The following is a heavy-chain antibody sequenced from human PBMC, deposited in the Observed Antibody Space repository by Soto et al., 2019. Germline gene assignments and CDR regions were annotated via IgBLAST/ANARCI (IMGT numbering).Heavy chain of an antibody. CDR1: GFTFSSYA. V-gene: IGHV3-30-3*01. J-gene: IGHJ4*02. CDR3: ARAAWGFGELLHEDY. D-gene: IGHD3-10*01. Sequence: GGSLRLSCAASGFTFSSYAMHWVRQAPGKGLEWVAVISYDGSNKYYADSVKGRFTISRDNSKNTLYLQMNSLRAEDTAVYYCARAAWGFGELLHEDYWGQGTLVTVSS. CDR2: ISYDGSNK.